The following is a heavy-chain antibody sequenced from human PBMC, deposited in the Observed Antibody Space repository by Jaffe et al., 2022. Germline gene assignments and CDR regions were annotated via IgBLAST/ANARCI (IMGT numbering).Heavy chain of an antibody. CDR2: ISGSGGST. Sequence: EVQLLESGGGLVQPGGSLRLSCAASGFTFSSYAMSWVRQAPGKGLEWVSAISGSGGSTYYADSVKGRFTISRDNSKNTLYLQMNSLRAEDTAVYYCAKDRAAVPWLAPDYYMDVWGKGTTVTVSS. CDR1: GFTFSSYA. J-gene: IGHJ6*03. V-gene: IGHV3-23*01. D-gene: IGHD6-19*01. CDR3: AKDRAAVPWLAPDYYMDV.